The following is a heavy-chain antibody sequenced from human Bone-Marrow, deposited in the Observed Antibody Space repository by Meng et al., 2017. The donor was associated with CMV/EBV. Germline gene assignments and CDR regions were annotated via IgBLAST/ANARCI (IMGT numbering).Heavy chain of an antibody. CDR1: GFSFSAYD. D-gene: IGHD1-1*01. V-gene: IGHV3-13*01. J-gene: IGHJ2*01. CDR2: IGTIGDT. Sequence: ASGFSFSAYDFHWVRQGPGKGLGWVSAIGTIGDTYYPDSVRGRFTISRDRNSLFLQMNSLRGGDTAVYYCARETPDGTTRGWYFDLWGRGTLVTVSS. CDR3: ARETPDGTTRGWYFDL.